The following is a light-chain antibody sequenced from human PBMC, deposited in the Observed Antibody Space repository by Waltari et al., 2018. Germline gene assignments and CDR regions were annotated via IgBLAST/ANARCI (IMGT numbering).Light chain of an antibody. Sequence: SYVLTQPPSVSVAPGKTARITCGGSNIGSKNVHWYQQKPGQAPVLVIYYDSDRPSGIPERFSGSNSGNTATLTIIRVEAGDEADYYCQVWESYGDHLVVFGGGTNLTVV. CDR1: NIGSKN. V-gene: IGLV3-21*01. CDR3: QVWESYGDHLVV. CDR2: YDS. J-gene: IGLJ2*01.